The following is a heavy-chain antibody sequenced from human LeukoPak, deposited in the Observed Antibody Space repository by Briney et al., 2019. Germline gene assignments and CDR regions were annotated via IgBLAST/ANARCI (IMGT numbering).Heavy chain of an antibody. D-gene: IGHD2/OR15-2a*01. V-gene: IGHV4-59*08. CDR3: ARGGQIIAY. Sequence: SETLSLTCTVSGGSISSYYWSWIRQPPGKGLEWIGYIYYSGSTNYNPSLKSRVTISVDTSKNQFSLKLSSVTAADTAVYYCARGGQIIAYWGQGTLVTVSS. CDR2: IYYSGST. CDR1: GGSISSYY. J-gene: IGHJ4*02.